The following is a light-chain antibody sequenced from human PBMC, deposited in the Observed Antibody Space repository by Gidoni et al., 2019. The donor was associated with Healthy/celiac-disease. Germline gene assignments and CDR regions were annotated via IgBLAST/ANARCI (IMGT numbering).Light chain of an antibody. J-gene: IGKJ4*01. CDR2: DAS. CDR3: QQRSNWPS. Sequence: EIVLTQSPATLSLSPGERATLSCQASQSVSSYLAWYQQKPGQAPRLLIYDASNRATGIPARFSGSGSGTDFTLTISSLEPEDFAVYYCQQRSNWPSFGGGTKVEIK. V-gene: IGKV3-11*01. CDR1: QSVSSY.